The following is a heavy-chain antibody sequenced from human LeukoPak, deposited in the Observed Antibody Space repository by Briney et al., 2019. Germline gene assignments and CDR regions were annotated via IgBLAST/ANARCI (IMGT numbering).Heavy chain of an antibody. D-gene: IGHD2-15*01. CDR1: GYTFTGHY. CDR3: ARGYCSGGSCYSIDY. J-gene: IGHJ4*02. Sequence: ASVKVSCKASGYTFTGHYMHWVRQAPGQGLEWMGWINPKNGGTNYAQKFQGRVTMTRDTSISTAYMELSSLRSDDTAVYYCARGYCSGGSCYSIDYWGQGTLVTVSS. CDR2: INPKNGGT. V-gene: IGHV1-2*02.